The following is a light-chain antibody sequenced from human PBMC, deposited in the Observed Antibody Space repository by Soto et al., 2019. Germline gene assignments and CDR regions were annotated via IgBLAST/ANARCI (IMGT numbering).Light chain of an antibody. Sequence: EIVLTQSPCTLSLSPGERATLSCRASQSVSSNLAWYQQKFGQPPRLLIYGVYTRAPGIPARFSGSGSGTEFTLTISSLQSEDFAVYYCQQYHSWPPRTFGQGTKVDIK. CDR2: GVY. CDR3: QQYHSWPPRT. V-gene: IGKV3D-15*01. CDR1: QSVSSN. J-gene: IGKJ1*01.